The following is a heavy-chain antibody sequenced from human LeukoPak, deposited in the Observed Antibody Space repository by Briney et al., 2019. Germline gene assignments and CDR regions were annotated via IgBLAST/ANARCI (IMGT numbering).Heavy chain of an antibody. Sequence: GGSLRLSCAPSGFTFRTYGMNWVRKAQGKGLEWVSYISGSSTSIYHADSVKGRFTISRDNAKNSLYLQMNSLRAEDTAVYYCARDVGYRSWFDPWGQGTLVIVSS. J-gene: IGHJ5*02. V-gene: IGHV3-48*01. CDR1: GFTFRTYG. CDR3: ARDVGYRSWFDP. D-gene: IGHD5-18*01. CDR2: ISGSSTSI.